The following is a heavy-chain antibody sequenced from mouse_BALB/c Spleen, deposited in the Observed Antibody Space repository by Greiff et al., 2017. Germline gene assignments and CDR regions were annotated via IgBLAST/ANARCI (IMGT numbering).Heavy chain of an antibody. V-gene: IGHV1-4*01. Sequence: VMLVESGAELARPGASVKMSCKASGYTFTSYTMHWVKQRPGQGLEWIGYINPSSGYTNYNQKFKDKATLTADKSSSTAYMQLSSLTSEDSAVYYCARDGYYDWFAYWGQGTLVTVSA. CDR2: INPSSGYT. J-gene: IGHJ3*01. D-gene: IGHD2-3*01. CDR1: GYTFTSYT. CDR3: ARDGYYDWFAY.